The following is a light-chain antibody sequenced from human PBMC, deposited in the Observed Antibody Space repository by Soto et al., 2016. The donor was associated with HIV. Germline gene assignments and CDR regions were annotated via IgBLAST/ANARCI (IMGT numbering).Light chain of an antibody. CDR2: DDS. V-gene: IGLV3-21*03. J-gene: IGLJ3*02. CDR3: PWV. Sequence: SYELTQPPSVSVAPGKTARITCGGNNIGSKSVHWYQQKPGQAPVLVVYDDSDRPSGIPERFSGSNSGNTATLTISRVEAGDSSSDHSPWVFGGGTKLTVL. CDR1: NIGSKS.